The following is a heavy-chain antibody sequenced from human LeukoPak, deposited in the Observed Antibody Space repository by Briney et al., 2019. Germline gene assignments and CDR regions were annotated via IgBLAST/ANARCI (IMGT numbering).Heavy chain of an antibody. Sequence: SETLSLTRAVYGGSFSGYYWSWIRQPPGKGLEWIGEINHSGSTNYNPSLKSRVTISVDTSKNQFSLKLSSVTAADTAVYYCARGQYSKDIVVVPAAQFPTWFDPWGQGTLVTVSS. CDR1: GGSFSGYY. CDR2: INHSGST. D-gene: IGHD2-2*01. V-gene: IGHV4-34*01. J-gene: IGHJ5*02. CDR3: ARGQYSKDIVVVPAAQFPTWFDP.